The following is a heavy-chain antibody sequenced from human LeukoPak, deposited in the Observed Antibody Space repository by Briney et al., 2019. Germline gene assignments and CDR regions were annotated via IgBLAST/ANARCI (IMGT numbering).Heavy chain of an antibody. CDR2: IHSDGSST. CDR1: GFTFSNYW. V-gene: IGHV3-74*01. J-gene: IGHJ4*02. CDR3: AKFFAPSGGNSGWPWVIDY. D-gene: IGHD6-25*01. Sequence: GGSLRLSCAASGFTFSNYWMHWVRQAPGKGLVWVSRIHSDGSSTTSADSVKGRFTISRDNAENTLYLQMNSLRAEDTALYYCAKFFAPSGGNSGWPWVIDYWGRGTLVTVSS.